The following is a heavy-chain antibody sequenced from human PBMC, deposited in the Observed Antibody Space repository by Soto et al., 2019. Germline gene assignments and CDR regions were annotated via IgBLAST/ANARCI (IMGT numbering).Heavy chain of an antibody. CDR3: ARATYYYDSSGYYAFNI. CDR2: ISYDGSNK. D-gene: IGHD3-22*01. CDR1: GFTFSSYA. Sequence: GGSLRLSCAASGFTFSSYAMHWVRQAPGKGLEWVAVISYDGSNKYYADSVKGRFTISRDNSKNTLYLQMNSLRAEDTAVYYCARATYYYDSSGYYAFNIWGQGTMVTVSS. J-gene: IGHJ3*02. V-gene: IGHV3-30*04.